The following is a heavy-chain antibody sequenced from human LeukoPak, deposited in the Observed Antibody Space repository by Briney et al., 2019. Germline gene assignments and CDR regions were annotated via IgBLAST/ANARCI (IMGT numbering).Heavy chain of an antibody. CDR3: ARDRNGGWFSMDV. J-gene: IGHJ6*02. V-gene: IGHV3-33*01. Sequence: GESLKISCAASGFTFNYYGMHWVRLAPGKGLEWVAGISSDGSKIYYLDSLKGRFTISRDNSKNTLYLQMDSLRGEDTAVYSCARDRNGGWFSMDVWGQGTTVTVSS. D-gene: IGHD6-19*01. CDR1: GFTFNYYG. CDR2: ISSDGSKI.